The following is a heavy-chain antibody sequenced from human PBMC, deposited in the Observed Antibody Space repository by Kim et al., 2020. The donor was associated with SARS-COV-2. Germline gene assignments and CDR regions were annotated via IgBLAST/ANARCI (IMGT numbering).Heavy chain of an antibody. J-gene: IGHJ3*02. D-gene: IGHD2-15*01. CDR1: GFSFSNAW. Sequence: GGSLRLSCAASGFSFSNAWMSWVRQAPGKRLEWVGRIKSKTDSGTRDYAAPVKGRFTISRDDSKKTLYLQMNSLKTEDTAVYFCATKKVYCSGTTCYSGAFDIWGQGTMVTVSS. CDR2: IKSKTDSGTR. CDR3: ATKKVYCSGTTCYSGAFDI. V-gene: IGHV3-15*01.